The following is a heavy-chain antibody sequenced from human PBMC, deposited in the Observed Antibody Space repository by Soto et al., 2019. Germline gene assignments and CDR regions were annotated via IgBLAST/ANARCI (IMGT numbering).Heavy chain of an antibody. J-gene: IGHJ3*02. V-gene: IGHV4-4*02. Sequence: KPSETLSLTCGVSGGSVFSSSWWTWLRQSPGKGLERIGEIYHAGSPNYNPSFQSRVTILLDKSKNNFSLRLTSVTAADAATYYCARGSSFRGDFDIWGQGTTVTVSS. CDR2: IYHAGSP. CDR3: ARGSSFRGDFDI. D-gene: IGHD2-21*01. CDR1: GGSVFSSSW.